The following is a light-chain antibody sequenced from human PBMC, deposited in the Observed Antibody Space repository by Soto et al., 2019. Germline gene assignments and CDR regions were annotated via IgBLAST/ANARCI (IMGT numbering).Light chain of an antibody. V-gene: IGLV2-14*01. CDR3: CSYTYSSPVV. Sequence: QSALTQPATVSGSRGQSITISCTGTSSDVGGYKLVSWYQQFPGKAPILIIHDVSYRPSGVSNRFSGSKSGNTASLTISGLQAEDEADYYCCSYTYSSPVVFGGGTKLTVL. CDR1: SSDVGGYKL. CDR2: DVS. J-gene: IGLJ3*02.